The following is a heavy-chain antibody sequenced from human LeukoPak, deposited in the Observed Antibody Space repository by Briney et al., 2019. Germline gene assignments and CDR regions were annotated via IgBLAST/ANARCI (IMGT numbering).Heavy chain of an antibody. V-gene: IGHV1-69*06. Sequence: SVKVSCKASGGSLNDYGVSWVRQAPGQGLEWMGRIIPMFGTTIYAEKFQGRVTISADKSTNTDYVEVSRLNSDDTAIFYCATDLQSDFWTGYYWDSWGQGTLVTVSS. J-gene: IGHJ4*02. D-gene: IGHD3/OR15-3a*01. CDR2: IIPMFGTT. CDR1: GGSLNDYG. CDR3: ATDLQSDFWTGYYWDS.